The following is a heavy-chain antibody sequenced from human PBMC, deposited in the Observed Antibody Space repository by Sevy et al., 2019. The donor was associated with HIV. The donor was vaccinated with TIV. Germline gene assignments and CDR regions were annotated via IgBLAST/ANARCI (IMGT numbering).Heavy chain of an antibody. J-gene: IGHJ6*03. CDR1: GFTINTNY. D-gene: IGHD6-19*01. Sequence: GGSLRLSCAASGFTINTNYMTWVRQFPGKGLEWVSLTFIAGRTYYADSVKGRFAISSDNSRNTVCLQMNSLRLEDTGVYYCARETKAVAFSWYYYYMDVWGKGTTVTVSS. CDR2: TFIAGRT. V-gene: IGHV3-66*02. CDR3: ARETKAVAFSWYYYYMDV.